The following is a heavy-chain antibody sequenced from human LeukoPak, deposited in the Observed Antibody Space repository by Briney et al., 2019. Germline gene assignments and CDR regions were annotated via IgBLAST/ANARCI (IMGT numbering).Heavy chain of an antibody. CDR2: LSDSGGTT. V-gene: IGHV3-23*01. CDR3: ARINSYGYWYFDY. D-gene: IGHD5-18*01. Sequence: GGSLRLSCTASGFTFSAYAMSWVRQGPGKGLEWVSGLSDSGGTTYYADSVKGRFTISRDNSWNTLYLQMNSLRAEDTAVYYCARINSYGYWYFDYWGQGTLVTVSS. J-gene: IGHJ4*02. CDR1: GFTFSAYA.